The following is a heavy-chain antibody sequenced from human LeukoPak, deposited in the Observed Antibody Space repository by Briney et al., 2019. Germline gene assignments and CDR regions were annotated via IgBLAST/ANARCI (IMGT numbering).Heavy chain of an antibody. D-gene: IGHD3-3*01. Sequence: ASVKVSCKASGGTFSSYAISWVRQAPGQGLEWMGGIIPIFGTANYAQKFQGRVTITTDESTSTAYMELSSLRSEDTAVYYCAGSYDFFTPFDPWGQGTLVTVSS. CDR2: IIPIFGTA. CDR1: GGTFSSYA. J-gene: IGHJ5*02. CDR3: AGSYDFFTPFDP. V-gene: IGHV1-69*05.